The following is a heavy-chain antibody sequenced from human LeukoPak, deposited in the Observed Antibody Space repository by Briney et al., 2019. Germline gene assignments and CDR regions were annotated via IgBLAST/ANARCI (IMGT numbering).Heavy chain of an antibody. CDR2: IFYSGST. CDR1: GGSISSSSYY. V-gene: IGHV4-39*07. CDR3: ARDGGLAVSGSIKLFDP. J-gene: IGHJ5*02. D-gene: IGHD6-19*01. Sequence: PSETLSLTCTVSGGSISSSSYYWGWIRQPPGKGLEWIGSIFYSGSTYYNPSLNSRVTTSVNTSKNQFSLKLSPVTAADTAVFYCARDGGLAVSGSIKLFDPWGQGTLVTVSS.